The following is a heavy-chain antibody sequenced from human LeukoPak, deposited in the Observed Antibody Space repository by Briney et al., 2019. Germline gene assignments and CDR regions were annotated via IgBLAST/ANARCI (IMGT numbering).Heavy chain of an antibody. CDR2: ISSNGGST. Sequence: GGSLRLSCAASGFTFSSYAMHWVRQAPGKGLEYVSAISSNGGSTYYANSVKGRFTISRDNSKNTLYLQVGSLRAEDMAVYYCARDYCSGGSCYSFDGWGQGTLVTVSS. D-gene: IGHD2-15*01. CDR1: GFTFSSYA. J-gene: IGHJ4*02. CDR3: ARDYCSGGSCYSFDG. V-gene: IGHV3-64*01.